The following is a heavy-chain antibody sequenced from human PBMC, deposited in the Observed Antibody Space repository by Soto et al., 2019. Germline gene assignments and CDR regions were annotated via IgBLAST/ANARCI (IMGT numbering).Heavy chain of an antibody. D-gene: IGHD3-22*01. Sequence: EVQLVESGGGLVQPGGSLKLSCAASGFTFSGSAMHWVRQASGKGLEWVGRIRSKANSYATAYAASVKGRFTISRDDSKYTAYLQMNSLKTEDTAVYYCRVVVTAYYYYGMDVWGQGTTVTVSS. CDR2: IRSKANSYAT. CDR3: RVVVTAYYYYGMDV. CDR1: GFTFSGSA. J-gene: IGHJ6*02. V-gene: IGHV3-73*02.